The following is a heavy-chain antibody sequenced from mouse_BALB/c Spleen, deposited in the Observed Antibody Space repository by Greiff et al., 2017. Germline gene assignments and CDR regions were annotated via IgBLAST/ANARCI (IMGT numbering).Heavy chain of an antibody. CDR2: IWSGGST. D-gene: IGHD1-1*01. CDR3: ARNPPNLLLPMDY. CDR1: GFSLPSYG. V-gene: IGHV2-2*02. Sequence: QVQLHQSGPGLVQPSQSLSITCTGSGFSLPSYGVHWVRQSPGKGLEWLGVIWSGGSTDYNAAFISRLSISKDNSKSQVFFKMNSLQANDTAIYYCARNPPNLLLPMDYWGQGTSVTVSS. J-gene: IGHJ4*01.